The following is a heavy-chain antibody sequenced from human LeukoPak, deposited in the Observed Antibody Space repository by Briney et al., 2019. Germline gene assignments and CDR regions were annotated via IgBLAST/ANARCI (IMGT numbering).Heavy chain of an antibody. Sequence: GGSLRLPCVASGFTFRDYYMSWFRQAPGKGLEWVSNIITSGTDIYYADSVKGRFTISRDNARNSLYLQMNGLRAEDTAVYYCARDSRYCRSTSCFFDYWGQGTLVTVSS. CDR2: IITSGTDI. D-gene: IGHD2-2*01. CDR3: ARDSRYCRSTSCFFDY. J-gene: IGHJ4*02. CDR1: GFTFRDYY. V-gene: IGHV3-11*04.